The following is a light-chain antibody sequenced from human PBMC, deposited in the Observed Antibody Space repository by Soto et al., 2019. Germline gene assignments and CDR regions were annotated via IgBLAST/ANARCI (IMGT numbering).Light chain of an antibody. V-gene: IGKV1-5*03. J-gene: IGKJ1*01. CDR3: QQYNNNPRT. CDR1: QSISSW. Sequence: DIQMTQSPSTLSASVGDRVTITCRASQSISSWLAWYQQKPGKAPKLLIYTASSLESGVPSRFTGSGSGTEFTLTISSLQPDDFATYYCQQYNNNPRTFGQGNEVEI. CDR2: TAS.